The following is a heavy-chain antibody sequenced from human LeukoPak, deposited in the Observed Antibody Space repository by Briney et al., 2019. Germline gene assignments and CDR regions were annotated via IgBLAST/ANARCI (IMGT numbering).Heavy chain of an antibody. J-gene: IGHJ4*02. D-gene: IGHD6-13*01. V-gene: IGHV4-61*02. CDR1: GGSISSGSYY. CDR3: ARGVETAGQGFDY. Sequence: SETLSLTCTVSGGSISSGSYYWSWIRQPAGKGLEWIGRIYTSGSTNYNPSLKSRVTISVDTSKNQFSLKLSSVTAADTAVYHCARGVETAGQGFDYWGQGTLVTVSS. CDR2: IYTSGST.